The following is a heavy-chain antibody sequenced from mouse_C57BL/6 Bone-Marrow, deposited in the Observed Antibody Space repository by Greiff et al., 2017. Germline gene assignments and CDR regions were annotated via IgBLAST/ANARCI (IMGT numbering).Heavy chain of an antibody. J-gene: IGHJ3*01. V-gene: IGHV7-3*01. CDR2: IRNKANGYTT. D-gene: IGHD3-1*01. CDR1: GFTFTDYY. Sequence: EVKLVESGGGLVQPGGSLSLSCAASGFTFTDYYMSWVRQPPGQALEWLGFIRNKANGYTTEYSASVKGRFTISRDNSQSILYLQMNALRAEDSATYYCARYRRGYGFANWDQGTLVTVSA. CDR3: ARYRRGYGFAN.